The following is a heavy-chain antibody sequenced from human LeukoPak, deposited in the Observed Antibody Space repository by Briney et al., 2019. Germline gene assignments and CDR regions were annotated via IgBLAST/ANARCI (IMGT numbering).Heavy chain of an antibody. CDR1: GFTFSSYG. CDR3: ARGRDGSFPLY. CDR2: TWYDGSNK. D-gene: IGHD5-24*01. V-gene: IGHV3-33*01. Sequence: GRSLRLSCAASGFTFSSYGMHWVRQAPGKGLEWVAVTWYDGSNKYYADSMKGRFTISRDNPKNTLYLQMNSLRVEDTAVYYCARGRDGSFPLYWGQGTLVTVSS. J-gene: IGHJ4*02.